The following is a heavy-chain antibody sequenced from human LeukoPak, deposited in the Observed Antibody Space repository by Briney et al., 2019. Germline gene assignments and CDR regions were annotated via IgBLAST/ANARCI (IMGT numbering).Heavy chain of an antibody. Sequence: GGSLRLSCAASGFTFSSYAMHWVRQAPGKGLEWVSVISYDGSNKYYADSVKGRLTISRDNSENTVYLQMNSLRAEDTAVYYCAKGGGSNAWYFDYWGQGTLVTVSS. V-gene: IGHV3-30-3*01. D-gene: IGHD1-26*01. J-gene: IGHJ4*02. CDR1: GFTFSSYA. CDR3: AKGGGSNAWYFDY. CDR2: ISYDGSNK.